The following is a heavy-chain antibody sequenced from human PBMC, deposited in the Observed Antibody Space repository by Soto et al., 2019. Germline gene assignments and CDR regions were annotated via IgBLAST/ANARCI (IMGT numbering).Heavy chain of an antibody. CDR2: ISGIRDYI. J-gene: IGHJ4*02. V-gene: IGHV3-21*06. CDR1: GFTFSYYA. D-gene: IGHD3-22*01. Sequence: LRLSCAASGFTFSYYALHWVRRAPVKGLEWVSSISGIRDYIRYADSVKGRFTISRDNAKTSLYLQMNSLTAEDTAVYYCAREGVHNYNEYYFDYWGQGTLVTVSS. CDR3: AREGVHNYNEYYFDY.